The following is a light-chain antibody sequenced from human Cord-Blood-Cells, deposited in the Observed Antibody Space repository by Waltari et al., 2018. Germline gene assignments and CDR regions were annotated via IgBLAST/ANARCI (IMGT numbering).Light chain of an antibody. Sequence: QSALTQPASVPGSPGQSSTISCTGTSSDVGSYNLVTWYQQHPGKAPKLMIYEASKRPTGVSNRFPGSKSGNTASLTISGLQAEDEADYYCCSYAGSSTWVFGGGTKLTVL. CDR1: SSDVGSYNL. CDR2: EAS. J-gene: IGLJ3*02. CDR3: CSYAGSSTWV. V-gene: IGLV2-23*01.